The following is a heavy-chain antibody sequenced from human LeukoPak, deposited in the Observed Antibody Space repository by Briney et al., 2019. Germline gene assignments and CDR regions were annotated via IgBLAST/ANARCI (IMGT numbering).Heavy chain of an antibody. Sequence: PGGSLRLSCAASGFTFDDYGMSWVRQAPGKGLEWVSGISWNGGYTDYAVSVKGRFTISRDNAKNSLYLQMNSLRAEDTALYYCARGGGSGSSLVVWYFDLWGRGTLVTVSS. CDR3: ARGGGSGSSLVVWYFDL. CDR1: GFTFDDYG. CDR2: ISWNGGYT. V-gene: IGHV3-20*04. J-gene: IGHJ2*01. D-gene: IGHD3-10*01.